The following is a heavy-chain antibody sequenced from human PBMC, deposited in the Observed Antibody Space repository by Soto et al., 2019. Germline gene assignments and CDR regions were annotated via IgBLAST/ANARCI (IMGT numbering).Heavy chain of an antibody. J-gene: IGHJ5*02. Sequence: EVQLLESGGGLVQPGGSLRLSCAASGFTFSSYAMSWVRQAPGKGLEWVSAISGSGGSTYYADSVKGRFTISRDNSKNPLHLQMNSQRAEDTAVHYCAKDPHLAVAGYNWFDPWGQGTLVTLSS. V-gene: IGHV3-23*01. CDR1: GFTFSSYA. D-gene: IGHD6-19*01. CDR3: AKDPHLAVAGYNWFDP. CDR2: ISGSGGST.